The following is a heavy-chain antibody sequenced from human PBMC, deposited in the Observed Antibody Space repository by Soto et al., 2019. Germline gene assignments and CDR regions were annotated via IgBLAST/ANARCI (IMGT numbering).Heavy chain of an antibody. CDR1: GGSISSSSYY. CDR2: IYYSGST. CDR3: ARAYDSSGYPNYYFDY. D-gene: IGHD3-22*01. V-gene: IGHV4-39*01. J-gene: IGHJ4*02. Sequence: SETLSLTCTVSGGSISSSSYYWGWIRQPPGKGLEWIGSIYYSGSTYYNPSLKSRVTISVDTSKNQFSLKLSSVTAADTAVYYCARAYDSSGYPNYYFDYWGQGTLVTVSS.